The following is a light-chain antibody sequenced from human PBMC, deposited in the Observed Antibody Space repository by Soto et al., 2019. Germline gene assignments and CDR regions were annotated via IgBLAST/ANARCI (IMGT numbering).Light chain of an antibody. Sequence: QSALTQPASVSGSPGQSITISCTGTSSDVGSYNLVSWYQQHPGKAPKLLIYEVRKRPSGVSDRFSGSKSGSTASLTISGLQAEDEADYYCCSYAGDYVFGSGTKLTVL. J-gene: IGLJ1*01. CDR3: CSYAGDYV. V-gene: IGLV2-23*02. CDR2: EVR. CDR1: SSDVGSYNL.